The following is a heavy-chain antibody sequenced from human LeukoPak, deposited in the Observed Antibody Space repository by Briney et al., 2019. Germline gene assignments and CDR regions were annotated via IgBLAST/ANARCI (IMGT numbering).Heavy chain of an antibody. CDR1: GGSISSSSYY. J-gene: IGHJ1*01. D-gene: IGHD3-22*01. V-gene: IGHV4-39*07. CDR2: IYYSGST. CDR3: ASGKKYYYDSSGYYFEYFQH. Sequence: SETLSLTCTVSGGSISSSSYYWGWIRQPPGKGPEWIGSIYYSGSTYYNPSLKSRVTISVDTSKNQFSLKLSSVTAADTAVYCCASGKKYYYDSSGYYFEYFQHWGQGTLVTVSS.